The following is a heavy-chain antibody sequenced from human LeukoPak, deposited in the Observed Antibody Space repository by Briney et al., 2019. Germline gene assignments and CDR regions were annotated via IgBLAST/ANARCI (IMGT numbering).Heavy chain of an antibody. CDR3: AKGVRITMVRGAFDI. CDR2: IKQDGSEK. J-gene: IGHJ3*02. V-gene: IGHV3-7*03. Sequence: GGSLRLSCVVSGFTFSSYWMSWVRQAPGKGLEWVANIKQDGSEKYYVDSVKGRFTISRDNAKNSLYLQMNSLRAEDTALYYCAKGVRITMVRGAFDIWGQGTMVTVSS. CDR1: GFTFSSYW. D-gene: IGHD3-10*01.